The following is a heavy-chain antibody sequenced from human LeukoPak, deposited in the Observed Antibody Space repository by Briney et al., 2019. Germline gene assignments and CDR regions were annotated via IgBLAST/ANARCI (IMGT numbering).Heavy chain of an antibody. Sequence: GGSLRLSCAASGFTFNTYAMNWVRQGPGKGLEWVASISNSGDYISYADSLKGRFTISRDNAKNSLFLQMSSLRAEDTAVYYCAREMYAGWYFAFDIWGQGTMVTVSS. D-gene: IGHD6-19*01. CDR2: ISNSGDYI. CDR1: GFTFNTYA. J-gene: IGHJ3*02. V-gene: IGHV3-21*01. CDR3: AREMYAGWYFAFDI.